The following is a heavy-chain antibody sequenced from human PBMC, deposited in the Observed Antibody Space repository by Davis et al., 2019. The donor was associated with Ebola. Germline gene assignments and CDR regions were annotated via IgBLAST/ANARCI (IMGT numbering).Heavy chain of an antibody. Sequence: GGSLRLSCSASGFTFSSYAMHWVRQAPGKGLESVSRISTNGENTYYAESVKGRFTISRDNSKDTLYLHMRSLRTEDTAVYYCVKDRFTVVVVHGGFDYWGQGTLVTVSS. D-gene: IGHD2-15*01. CDR3: VKDRFTVVVVHGGFDY. CDR2: ISTNGENT. CDR1: GFTFSSYA. J-gene: IGHJ4*02. V-gene: IGHV3-64D*06.